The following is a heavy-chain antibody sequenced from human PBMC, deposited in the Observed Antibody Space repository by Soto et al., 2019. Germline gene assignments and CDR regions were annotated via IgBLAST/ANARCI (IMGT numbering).Heavy chain of an antibody. CDR1: GYTFTDYY. D-gene: IGHD2-15*01. CDR3: ATWGILHGFDR. Sequence: ASVKVSCKASGYTFTDYYMHWVRQAPGQGLEWMGWINCNSGGTNYAQKFQGRVTMTRDTSISTAYMDLSRLRYDDTAVYYCATWGILHGFDRWGQGTLVTVSS. J-gene: IGHJ4*02. V-gene: IGHV1-2*02. CDR2: INCNSGGT.